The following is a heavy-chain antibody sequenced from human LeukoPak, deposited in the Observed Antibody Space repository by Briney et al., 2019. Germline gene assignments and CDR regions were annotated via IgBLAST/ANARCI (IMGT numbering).Heavy chain of an antibody. CDR1: GGSISSSSYY. Sequence: PSETLSLTCTVSGGSISSSSYYWGWIRQPPGKGLEWIGSIYYSGSTYYNPSPKSRVTISVDTSKNQFSLKLSSVTAADTAVYYCARGAILGYCSSTSCYRGRHFDYWGQGTLVTVSS. CDR3: ARGAILGYCSSTSCYRGRHFDY. D-gene: IGHD2-2*02. V-gene: IGHV4-39*07. J-gene: IGHJ4*02. CDR2: IYYSGST.